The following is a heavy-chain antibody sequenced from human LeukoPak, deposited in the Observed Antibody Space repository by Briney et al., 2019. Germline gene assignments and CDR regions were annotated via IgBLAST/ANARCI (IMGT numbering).Heavy chain of an antibody. CDR2: IWYDGSIK. J-gene: IGHJ4*02. Sequence: PGGSLRLSCAASGFTFSTYGIHWVRQAPGKGLEWVAVIWYDGSIKNYADSVKGRFTISRDNSKNTVYLQMDSLRAEDTALYYCARGQQLVKTDWGQGTLVTVSS. CDR3: ARGQQLVKTD. D-gene: IGHD6-13*01. CDR1: GFTFSTYG. V-gene: IGHV3-33*08.